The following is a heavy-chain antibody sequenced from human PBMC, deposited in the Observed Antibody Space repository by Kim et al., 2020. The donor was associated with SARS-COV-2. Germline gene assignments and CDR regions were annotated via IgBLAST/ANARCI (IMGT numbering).Heavy chain of an antibody. CDR1: GFTFGSAH. CDR3: AREGHSSGRAGTFDN. Sequence: GGSLRLSCAGSGFTFGSAHMHWVRQAPGKGLEWVALISADESNKDYVDSVKGRFTVSRDNSQNTLFLQIDSLTAEDTAVYYCAREGHSSGRAGTFDNWGQGTLVTVSS. J-gene: IGHJ4*02. CDR2: ISADESNK. D-gene: IGHD6-19*01. V-gene: IGHV3-30*03.